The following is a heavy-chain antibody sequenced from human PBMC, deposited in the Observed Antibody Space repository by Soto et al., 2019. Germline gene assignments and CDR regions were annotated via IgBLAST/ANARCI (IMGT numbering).Heavy chain of an antibody. V-gene: IGHV4-30-4*01. J-gene: IGHJ6*02. CDR3: VRSRQMESGNDYGLDG. Sequence: QVQLQESGSGLVKPSQSLSLTCTVSGVSLNTADTWWSWIRQSPGKGLEFIGYYHSGGSTYYDASFRRRVIISADTSNSQFSLKLSSVTVADTAVYFCVRSRQMESGNDYGLDGWGQWTTVTVSS. D-gene: IGHD1-1*01. CDR1: GVSLNTADTW. CDR2: YHSGGST.